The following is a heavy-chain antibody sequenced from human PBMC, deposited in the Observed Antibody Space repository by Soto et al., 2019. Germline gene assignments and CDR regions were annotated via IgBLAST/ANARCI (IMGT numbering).Heavy chain of an antibody. CDR3: AKYSGYDLGVLGY. D-gene: IGHD5-12*01. CDR2: ISGSGGST. J-gene: IGHJ4*02. V-gene: IGHV3-23*01. CDR1: GFTFSSYA. Sequence: GWSLRLSCAASGFTFSSYAMSWVRQAPGKGLEWVSAISGSGGSTYYADSVKGRFTISRDNSKNTLYLQMNSLRAEDTAVYYCAKYSGYDLGVLGYWGQGTLVTVSS.